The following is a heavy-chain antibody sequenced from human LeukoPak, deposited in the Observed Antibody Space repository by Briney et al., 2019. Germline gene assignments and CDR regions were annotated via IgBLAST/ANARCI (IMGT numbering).Heavy chain of an antibody. V-gene: IGHV1-69*01. CDR3: AARITMIVVESTPLDY. Sequence: GSSVKVSCKASGGTFSSYAISWVRQAPGQGLEWMGGIIPIFGTANYAQKFQGRVTITAGESTSTAYMELSSLRSEDTAVYYCAARITMIVVESTPLDYWGQGTLVTVSS. D-gene: IGHD3-22*01. J-gene: IGHJ4*02. CDR1: GGTFSSYA. CDR2: IIPIFGTA.